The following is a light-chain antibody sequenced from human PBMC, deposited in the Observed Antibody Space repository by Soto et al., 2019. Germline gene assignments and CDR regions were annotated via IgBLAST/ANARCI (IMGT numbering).Light chain of an antibody. V-gene: IGKV3D-7*01. Sequence: EIILTQSPDTLSLSPGERATLSCRASQSIDSNYLSWYQQKPGQAPRLIISGASTRATGTPARFSGSGSGTDFTLTISSLQPEDFAVYDCQQDYNLPFTFGQGTRLEIK. J-gene: IGKJ5*01. CDR1: QSIDSNY. CDR3: QQDYNLPFT. CDR2: GAS.